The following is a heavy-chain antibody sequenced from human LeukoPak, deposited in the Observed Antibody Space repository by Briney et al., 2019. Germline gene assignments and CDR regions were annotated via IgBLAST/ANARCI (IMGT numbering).Heavy chain of an antibody. D-gene: IGHD3/OR15-3a*01. V-gene: IGHV1-18*01. CDR1: GYIFTNYG. J-gene: IGHJ6*03. CDR3: ARSGLPSHPTSYYFYYMDV. Sequence: ASVKVSCKASGYIFTNYGITWVRQAPGQGLEWMGWINTFNNNTNYVQNLQGRVTMTTDTSTSTAYMELRSLRFDDTAVYYCARSGLPSHPTSYYFYYMDVWGKGTTVTVSS. CDR2: INTFNNNT.